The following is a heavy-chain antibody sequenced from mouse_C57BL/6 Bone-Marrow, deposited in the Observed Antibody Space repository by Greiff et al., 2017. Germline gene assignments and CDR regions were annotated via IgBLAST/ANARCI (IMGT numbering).Heavy chain of an antibody. Sequence: QVQLQQPGAELVKPGASVKMSCKASGYTFTSYWITWVKQRPGQGLEWIGDIYPTSGRTNYNEKFKSKAILTVDTSSNTAYMQLSSLTSEDSAVFYCASSDPLGRNFDYWGQGTTLTVSS. CDR1: GYTFTSYW. J-gene: IGHJ2*01. D-gene: IGHD4-1*01. CDR3: ASSDPLGRNFDY. CDR2: IYPTSGRT. V-gene: IGHV1-55*01.